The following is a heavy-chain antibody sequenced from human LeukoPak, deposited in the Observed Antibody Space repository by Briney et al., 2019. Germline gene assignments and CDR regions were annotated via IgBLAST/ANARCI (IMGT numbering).Heavy chain of an antibody. D-gene: IGHD3-3*01. Sequence: PSETLSLTCAVYGGSFSGYYWSWIRQPPGKGLEWIGEINHSGSTTYNPSLKSRVTISVDTSKNQFSLKLSSVTAADTAVYYCARAGLYYDFWSGYYPGNWFDPWGQGTLVTVSS. CDR2: INHSGST. V-gene: IGHV4-34*01. CDR3: ARAGLYYDFWSGYYPGNWFDP. CDR1: GGSFSGYY. J-gene: IGHJ5*02.